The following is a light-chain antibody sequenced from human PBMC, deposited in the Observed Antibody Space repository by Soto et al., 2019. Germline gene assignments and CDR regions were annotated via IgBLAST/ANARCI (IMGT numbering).Light chain of an antibody. CDR3: QQRSNWPRT. CDR1: QSVSSK. J-gene: IGKJ1*01. Sequence: EIVMTQSPATLSVSPGEGATLSCRASQSVSSKLAWYQQKPGQAPRLLIYGASTRATGIPARFSGSGSGTDFTLTISSLEPEDFAVYYCQQRSNWPRTFGQGTKVDIK. V-gene: IGKV3-15*01. CDR2: GAS.